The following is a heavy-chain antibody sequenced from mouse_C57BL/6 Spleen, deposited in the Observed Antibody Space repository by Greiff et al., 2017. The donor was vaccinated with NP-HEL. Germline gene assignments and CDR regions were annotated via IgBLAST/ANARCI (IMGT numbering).Heavy chain of an antibody. CDR1: GFTFSDYG. Sequence: DVHLVESGGGLVQPGGSLKLSCAASGFTFSDYGMAWVRQAPRKGPEWVAFISNLAYSIYYADTVTGRFTISRENAKNTLYLEMSSLRSEDTAMYYCARGDYYGNGFAYWGQGTLVTVSA. CDR3: ARGDYYGNGFAY. CDR2: ISNLAYSI. V-gene: IGHV5-15*01. J-gene: IGHJ3*01. D-gene: IGHD1-1*01.